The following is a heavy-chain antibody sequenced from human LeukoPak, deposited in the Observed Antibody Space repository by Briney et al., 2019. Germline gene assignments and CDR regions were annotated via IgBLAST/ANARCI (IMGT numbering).Heavy chain of an antibody. D-gene: IGHD5-18*01. Sequence: GGSLRLSCAASGFTFSYSWMTWFRQAPGKGLEWVANMNGDGSNIYYVDSVRGRFTISRDNAKNSLYLQMSSLRAEDTAVYYCARDPGYGAVDYWGQGTLITVSS. CDR3: ARDPGYGAVDY. V-gene: IGHV3-7*03. J-gene: IGHJ4*02. CDR2: MNGDGSNI. CDR1: GFTFSYSW.